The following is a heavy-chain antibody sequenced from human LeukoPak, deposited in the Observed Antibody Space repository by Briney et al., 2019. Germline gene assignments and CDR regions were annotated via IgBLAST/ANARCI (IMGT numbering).Heavy chain of an antibody. D-gene: IGHD2-8*01. CDR1: GYTFTSYG. CDR2: ISAYNGNT. V-gene: IGHV1-18*01. CDR3: ARGDCTNGVCYRLHDY. J-gene: IGHJ4*02. Sequence: ASVRVSCTASGYTFTSYGISWVRQAPGQGLEWMGWISAYNGNTNYAQTLQGRVTMTTDTSTSTAYMELRSLRSDDTAVYYCARGDCTNGVCYRLHDYWGQGTLVTVSS.